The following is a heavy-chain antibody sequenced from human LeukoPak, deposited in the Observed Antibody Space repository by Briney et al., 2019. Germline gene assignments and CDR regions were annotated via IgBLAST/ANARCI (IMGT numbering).Heavy chain of an antibody. Sequence: ASVKVSCKASGYTFTSYDINWVRQATGQGLEWMGWMNPNSGNTGYAQKFQGRVTMTRNTSISTAYMELSSLRSEDTAVYYCARGAKYGSGTPYYFDYWGQGTLVTVSS. J-gene: IGHJ4*02. CDR2: MNPNSGNT. D-gene: IGHD3-10*01. CDR1: GYTFTSYD. CDR3: ARGAKYGSGTPYYFDY. V-gene: IGHV1-8*01.